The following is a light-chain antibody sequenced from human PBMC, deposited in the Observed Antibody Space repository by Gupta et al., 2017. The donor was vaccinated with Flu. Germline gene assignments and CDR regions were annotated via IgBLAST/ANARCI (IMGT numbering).Light chain of an antibody. CDR1: SSDVGGYNY. Sequence: SVTISCTGTSSDVGGYNYVSWYQKPPGKAPKLLIYDVIKRPAGVPDRFSGSQSGNTASLTISGLQAEDAAYYYCCSYAGSYTFVFGTGTKVTVL. CDR3: CSYAGSYTFV. J-gene: IGLJ1*01. V-gene: IGLV2-11*01. CDR2: DVI.